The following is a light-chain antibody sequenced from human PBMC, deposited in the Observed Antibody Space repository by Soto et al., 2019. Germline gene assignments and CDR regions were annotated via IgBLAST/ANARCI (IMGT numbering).Light chain of an antibody. CDR2: GAS. CDR1: QTVNSN. Sequence: EIVMTQSPATLSVSPGERATLSCRASQTVNSNLAWYQQRPGQAPRLLISGASTRAPGIPVRFSGSGSGTEFTLTISSLQSEDFAVYYCQQYNNWPPWTFGQGTRVEI. J-gene: IGKJ1*01. CDR3: QQYNNWPPWT. V-gene: IGKV3-15*01.